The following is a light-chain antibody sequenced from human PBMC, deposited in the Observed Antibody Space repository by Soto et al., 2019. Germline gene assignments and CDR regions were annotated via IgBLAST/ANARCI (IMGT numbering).Light chain of an antibody. CDR1: SSNIGTNG. CDR2: YDD. Sequence: QSVLTQPPSASEAPRQRVTISCSGSSSNIGTNGVNWYQQLPGKAPKLLIYYDDLLPSGVSDRFSGSKSGTSASLAISGLQSEDEADYYCAAWDDSLNGWVFGGGTKVPVL. J-gene: IGLJ3*02. CDR3: AAWDDSLNGWV. V-gene: IGLV1-36*01.